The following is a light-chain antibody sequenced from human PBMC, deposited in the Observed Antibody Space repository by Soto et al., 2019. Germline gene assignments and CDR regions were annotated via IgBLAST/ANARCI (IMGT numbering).Light chain of an antibody. CDR3: QQYDRSPPWT. CDR1: QSVRSSC. J-gene: IGKJ1*01. CDR2: AAS. V-gene: IGKV3-20*01. Sequence: EIVLTQSPGTLSLSPGERATLSCRASQSVRSSCLAWYQQKPGQAPRLLIYAASSRATGIPDRFSGSASGTDFTHSASGTDFTLTISRLEPEDFAVYYCQQYDRSPPWTFGQGTKVEIK.